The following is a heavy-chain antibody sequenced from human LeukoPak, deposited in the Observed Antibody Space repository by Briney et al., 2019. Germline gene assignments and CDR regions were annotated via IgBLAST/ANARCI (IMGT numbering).Heavy chain of an antibody. Sequence: SETLSLTCTVSGGSISSYYWSWIRQPAGKGLEWIGRIYTSGSTNYNPSLKSRVTTSVDKSKNQFSLKLSSVTAADTAVYYCASGRYCSSTSCYSNYYMDVWGKGTTVTVSS. J-gene: IGHJ6*03. CDR2: IYTSGST. CDR1: GGSISSYY. V-gene: IGHV4-4*07. CDR3: ASGRYCSSTSCYSNYYMDV. D-gene: IGHD2-2*01.